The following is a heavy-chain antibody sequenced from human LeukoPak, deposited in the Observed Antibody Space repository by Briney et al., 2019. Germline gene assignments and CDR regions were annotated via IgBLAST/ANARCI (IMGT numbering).Heavy chain of an antibody. CDR3: ARGRGWTYDS. V-gene: IGHV3-74*01. D-gene: IGHD3-16*01. CDR2: ISPDGRST. J-gene: IGHJ5*02. Sequence: PGGSLRHSCAVGAFPFSTYWMHWVRQAPGKGLVWVSRISPDGRSTTYADSVKGRFTISSDNARNSLYLQMNTLRADDTAVYFCARGRGWTYDSWGRGTLVTVSS. CDR1: AFPFSTYW.